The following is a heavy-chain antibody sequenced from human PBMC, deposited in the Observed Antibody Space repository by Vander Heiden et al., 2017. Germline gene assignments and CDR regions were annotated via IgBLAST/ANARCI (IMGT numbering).Heavy chain of an antibody. CDR2: MWSDGSDQ. D-gene: IGHD3-16*01. CDR3: ARESQGGGTGSAFDF. CDR1: GFTFTDYV. V-gene: IGHV3-33*01. Sequence: QVQLVESAGDVVQPGWSLRLSCAASGFTFTDYVIHWVRQAPGKGLEWVALMWSDGSDQFYADSVKGRFTISRDNSRNTLYLQMDSLRVEDTAVYYCARESQGGGTGSAFDFWGRGTMVTVSP. J-gene: IGHJ3*01.